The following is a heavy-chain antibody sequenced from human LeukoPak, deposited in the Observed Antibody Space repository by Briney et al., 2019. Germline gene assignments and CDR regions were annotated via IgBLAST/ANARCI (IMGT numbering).Heavy chain of an antibody. CDR2: IKVDGSTK. V-gene: IGHV3-7*01. CDR3: ARDYDFWSGPDY. J-gene: IGHJ4*02. Sequence: GGSLRLSCAASGFTFNNYWMSWVRQPPGKGLEWVANIKVDGSTKYYVDSVKGRFTISRDNAKSSLYLQMSSLRAEDTAVYYCARDYDFWSGPDYWGQGTLVTVSS. CDR1: GFTFNNYW. D-gene: IGHD3-3*01.